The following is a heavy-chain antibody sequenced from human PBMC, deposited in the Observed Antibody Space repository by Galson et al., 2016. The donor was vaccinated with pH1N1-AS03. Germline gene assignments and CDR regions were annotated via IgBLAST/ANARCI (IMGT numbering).Heavy chain of an antibody. J-gene: IGHJ4*01. CDR3: VTGGNNFGHEY. Sequence: SLRLSCAGSGFTFNNTWMSWVRQAPGEGLEWVGRIKSKTDGGTKEYAAPVKGRFTIARDDSRDTLHLQMNSLKTEDSALYYCVTGGNNFGHEYWGQGTLVTVS. CDR1: GFTFNNTW. D-gene: IGHD5-18*01. V-gene: IGHV3-15*01. CDR2: IKSKTDGGTK.